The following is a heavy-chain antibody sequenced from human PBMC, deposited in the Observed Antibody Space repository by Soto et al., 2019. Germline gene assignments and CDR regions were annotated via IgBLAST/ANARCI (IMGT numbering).Heavy chain of an antibody. Sequence: PGGSLRLSCAASGFTVSSNYMSWVRQAPGKGLEWVSVIYSGGSTYYADSVKGRFTISRDNAKNSLYLQMNSLRDEDTAVYYCARDQALSPMDVWGQGTTVTVSS. J-gene: IGHJ6*02. V-gene: IGHV3-66*01. CDR2: IYSGGST. CDR3: ARDQALSPMDV. CDR1: GFTVSSNY.